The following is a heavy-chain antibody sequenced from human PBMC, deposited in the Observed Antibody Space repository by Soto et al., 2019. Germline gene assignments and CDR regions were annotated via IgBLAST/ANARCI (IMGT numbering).Heavy chain of an antibody. CDR2: ISGSGGST. CDR3: AKDSRDILTGGNWFDP. J-gene: IGHJ5*02. V-gene: IGHV3-23*01. CDR1: GFTFSSYA. Sequence: EVQLLESGGGLVQPGGSLRLSCAASGFTFSSYAMSWARQAPGKGLEWVSAISGSGGSTYYADSVKGRFTISRDNSKNTLYLQMNSLRAEDTAVYYCAKDSRDILTGGNWFDPWGQGTLVTVSS. D-gene: IGHD3-9*01.